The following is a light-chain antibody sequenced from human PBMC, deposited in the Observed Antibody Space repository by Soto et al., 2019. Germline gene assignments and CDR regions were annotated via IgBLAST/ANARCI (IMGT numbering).Light chain of an antibody. J-gene: IGKJ1*01. CDR2: KT. CDR1: QRISGW. CDR3: QQYHTYS. V-gene: IGKV1-5*03. Sequence: DIQLTQSPSTLSASVGDRVIITCRASQRISGWMAWYQQKPGKAPNLLIYKTLKTGVPSRFSGSGSGTEFTLIISSLQPDDFATYYCQQYHTYSFGQGTTVEIK.